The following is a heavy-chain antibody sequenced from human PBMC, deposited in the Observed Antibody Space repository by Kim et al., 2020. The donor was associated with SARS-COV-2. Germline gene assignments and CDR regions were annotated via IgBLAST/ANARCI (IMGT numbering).Heavy chain of an antibody. CDR2: IIPIFGTA. D-gene: IGHD3-10*01. CDR1: GGTFSSYA. CDR3: ARSTMVQGVMFWFDP. Sequence: SVKVSCKASGGTFSSYAISWVRQAPGQGLEWMGGIIPIFGTANYAQKFQGRVTITADESTSTAYMELSSLRSEETAVYYCARSTMVQGVMFWFDPWGQGTLVTVSS. J-gene: IGHJ5*02. V-gene: IGHV1-69*13.